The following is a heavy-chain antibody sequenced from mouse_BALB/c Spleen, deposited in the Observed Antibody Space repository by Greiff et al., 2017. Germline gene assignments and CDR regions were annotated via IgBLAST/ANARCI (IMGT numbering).Heavy chain of an antibody. Sequence: EVQLQQSGPELMKPGASVKISCKASGYSFTSYYMHWVKQSHGKSLEWIGYIDPFNGGTSYNQKFKGKATLTVDKSSSTAYMHLSSLTSEDSAVYYCARCYGKGGAMDYWGQGTSVTVSS. J-gene: IGHJ4*01. V-gene: IGHV1S135*01. CDR3: ARCYGKGGAMDY. CDR1: GYSFTSYY. CDR2: IDPFNGGT. D-gene: IGHD2-1*01.